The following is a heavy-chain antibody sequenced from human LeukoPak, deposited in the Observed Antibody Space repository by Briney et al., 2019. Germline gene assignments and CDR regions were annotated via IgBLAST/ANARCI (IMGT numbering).Heavy chain of an antibody. CDR2: IYHSGST. Sequence: SETLSLTCAVSGGSISSGGYSWSWIRQSPGKGLEWIGYIYHSGSTYYNPSLKSRVTISVDRSKNQFSLKLSSVTAADSAVYYCARGDYYGSGNFDYWGQGTLVTVSS. J-gene: IGHJ4*02. V-gene: IGHV4-30-2*06. CDR3: ARGDYYGSGNFDY. CDR1: GGSISSGGYS. D-gene: IGHD3-10*01.